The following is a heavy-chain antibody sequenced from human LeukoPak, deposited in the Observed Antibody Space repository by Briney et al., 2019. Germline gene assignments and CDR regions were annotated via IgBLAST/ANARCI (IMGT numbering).Heavy chain of an antibody. CDR1: GFTFSSYA. V-gene: IGHV3-30-3*01. D-gene: IGHD6-19*01. J-gene: IGHJ4*02. Sequence: GGSLRLSCAASGFTFSSYAVHWVRQAPGKGLEWVAVISYDGSNKYYADSVKGRFTISRDNSKNTLYLQMNSLRAEDTAVYYCARDRGWRLFDYWGQGTLVTVSS. CDR2: ISYDGSNK. CDR3: ARDRGWRLFDY.